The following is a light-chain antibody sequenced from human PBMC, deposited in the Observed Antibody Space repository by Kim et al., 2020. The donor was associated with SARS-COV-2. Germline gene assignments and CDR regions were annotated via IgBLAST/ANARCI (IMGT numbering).Light chain of an antibody. CDR3: QVWDSNSDHAL. V-gene: IGLV3-21*01. Sequence: SYELTQPSSVSQAPGETATITCGGSDIGTKGVHWYQQKPGQAPVLVIYNQIHRPSGIPDRFSASNSGSTATLTIARVEDGDEADYYCQVWDSNSDHALFG. CDR1: DIGTKG. CDR2: NQI. J-gene: IGLJ3*02.